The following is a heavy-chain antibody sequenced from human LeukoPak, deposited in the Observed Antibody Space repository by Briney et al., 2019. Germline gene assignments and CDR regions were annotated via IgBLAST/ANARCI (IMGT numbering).Heavy chain of an antibody. D-gene: IGHD2-15*01. V-gene: IGHV3-33*01. CDR1: GFTFSSYG. CDR2: IWYDGSNK. J-gene: IGHJ6*02. CDR3: AREDSIVVVVAALKYYYYYGMDV. Sequence: PGGSLRLSCAASGFTFSSYGMHWVRQAPGKGLEWVAVIWYDGSNKYYADSVKGRFTISRDNSKNTLYLQMNSLRAEDTAVYYRAREDSIVVVVAALKYYYYYGMDVWGQGTTVTVSS.